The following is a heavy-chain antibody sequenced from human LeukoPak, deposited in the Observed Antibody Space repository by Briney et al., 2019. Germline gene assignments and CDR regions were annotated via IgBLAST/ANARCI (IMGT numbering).Heavy chain of an antibody. J-gene: IGHJ5*02. CDR1: GYTFSSYG. D-gene: IGHD3-3*01. CDR2: ISVYNGNT. CDR3: ARDRHYDFWGRTDP. Sequence: ASVKVSCKASGYTFSSYGISWVRQAPGQGLEWMGWISVYNGNTNYAQKFQGRVTMTTDTSTSTAYMELRSLRSDDTAVYYCARDRHYDFWGRTDPWGQGTLVTVSS. V-gene: IGHV1-18*01.